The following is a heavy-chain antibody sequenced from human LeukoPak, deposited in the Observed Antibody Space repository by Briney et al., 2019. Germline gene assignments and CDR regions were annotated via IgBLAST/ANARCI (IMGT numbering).Heavy chain of an antibody. CDR2: ISWNSGSI. CDR1: GFTFDDYA. Sequence: PGRSLRLSCAASGFTFDDYAMHWVRQAPGKGLEGVSGISWNSGSIGYADSVKGRFTISRDNAKNSLYLQMNSLRAEDTALYYCAKNFYGDYGMDVWGQGTTVTVSS. V-gene: IGHV3-9*01. D-gene: IGHD4-17*01. CDR3: AKNFYGDYGMDV. J-gene: IGHJ6*02.